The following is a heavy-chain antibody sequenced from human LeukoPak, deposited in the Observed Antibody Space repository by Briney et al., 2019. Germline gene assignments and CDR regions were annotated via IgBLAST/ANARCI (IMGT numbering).Heavy chain of an antibody. J-gene: IGHJ4*02. Sequence: PGGSLRLSCAASGFTFTSYWMGRVRQAPGKGLEWVANIKQDGSEKYYVDSVKGRFTISRDNAKNSVDLQMNSLRVEDTAVYYCARGIWVAFRGQGALVTVSS. CDR2: IKQDGSEK. V-gene: IGHV3-7*01. CDR3: ARGIWVAF. CDR1: GFTFTSYW. D-gene: IGHD2-15*01.